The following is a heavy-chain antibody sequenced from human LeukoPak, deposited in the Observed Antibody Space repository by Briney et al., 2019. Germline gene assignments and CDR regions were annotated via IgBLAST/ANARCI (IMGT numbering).Heavy chain of an antibody. D-gene: IGHD3-22*01. CDR3: ASTRSSGYYLFDY. J-gene: IGHJ4*02. V-gene: IGHV1-69*05. CDR1: GGTFSSYA. Sequence: SVKVSCKASGGTFSSYAISWVRQAPGQGLEWMGRIIPIFGTANYAQKFQGRVTITTDDSTSTAYMELSSLSSEDTAVYYCASTRSSGYYLFDYWGQGTLVTVSS. CDR2: IIPIFGTA.